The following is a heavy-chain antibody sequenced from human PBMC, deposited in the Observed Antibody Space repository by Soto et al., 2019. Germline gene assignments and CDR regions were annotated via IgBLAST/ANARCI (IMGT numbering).Heavy chain of an antibody. CDR2: IYYSGSS. J-gene: IGHJ4*02. V-gene: IGHV4-59*08. Sequence: PSETLSLTCTVSGGSISGYYWSWIRQPPGKGLEWIAYIYYSGSSNSNPSLKSRVTISVDTSKNQISLKLSSVTAADTAVYYCARHSNEYRKSLDYWGQGILVTVSS. CDR1: GGSISGYY. CDR3: ARHSNEYRKSLDY. D-gene: IGHD1-1*01.